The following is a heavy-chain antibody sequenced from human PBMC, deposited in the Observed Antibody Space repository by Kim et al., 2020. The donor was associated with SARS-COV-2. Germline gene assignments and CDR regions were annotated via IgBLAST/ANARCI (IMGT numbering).Heavy chain of an antibody. CDR3: AREGYDILTGRPSGLYYYYGMDV. J-gene: IGHJ6*02. CDR1: GGTFSSYA. V-gene: IGHV1-69*13. Sequence: SVKVSCKASGGTFSSYAISWVRQAPGQGLEWMGGIIPIFGTANYAQKFQGRVTITADESTSTAYMELSSLRSEDTAVYYCAREGYDILTGRPSGLYYYYGMDVWGQGTTVTVSS. D-gene: IGHD3-9*01. CDR2: IIPIFGTA.